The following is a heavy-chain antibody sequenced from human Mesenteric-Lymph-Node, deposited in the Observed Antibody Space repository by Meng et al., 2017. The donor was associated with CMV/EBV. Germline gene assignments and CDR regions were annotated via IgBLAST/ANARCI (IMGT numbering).Heavy chain of an antibody. CDR2: IIAIPGTA. D-gene: IGHD2-2*02. Sequence: SVKVSCKASGGTFNNYAISWVQQAPGQGLEWMGGIIAIPGTANYAQKFQGRVTINADTSTSTAYMELSSLRSEDTAVYYCARGTDCSSDTCYTAYYYYYGMHVWGQGTTVTVSS. V-gene: IGHV1-69*10. J-gene: IGHJ6*02. CDR3: ARGTDCSSDTCYTAYYYYYGMHV. CDR1: GGTFNNYA.